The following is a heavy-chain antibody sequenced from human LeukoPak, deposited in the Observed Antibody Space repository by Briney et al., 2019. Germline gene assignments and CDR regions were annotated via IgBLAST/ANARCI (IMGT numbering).Heavy chain of an antibody. V-gene: IGHV3-48*03. D-gene: IGHD3-10*01. Sequence: PGGSLRLSCAASGFTFSSYEMNWVRQAPGKGLEWASYISSSGSTIYYADSVKGRFTISRDNAKNSLYLQMNSLRAEDTAVYYCASHSDYYYGMDVWGQGTTVTVSS. J-gene: IGHJ6*02. CDR1: GFTFSSYE. CDR2: ISSSGSTI. CDR3: ASHSDYYYGMDV.